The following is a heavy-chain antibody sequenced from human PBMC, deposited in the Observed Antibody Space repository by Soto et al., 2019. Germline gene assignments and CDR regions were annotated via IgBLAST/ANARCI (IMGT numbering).Heavy chain of an antibody. Sequence: EVQLVESGGGLVQLGGSRRLSCAASGLTFSSYWRHWVRQVPGGGLMWVSRINPDGSTTSYADPVKGRFTISRDNAKNTLYLQMNSLRVEDTAVYYCARVPTTVTTPGMDVWGQGTTVTVSS. V-gene: IGHV3-74*01. J-gene: IGHJ6*02. CDR2: INPDGSTT. CDR1: GLTFSSYW. D-gene: IGHD4-4*01. CDR3: ARVPTTVTTPGMDV.